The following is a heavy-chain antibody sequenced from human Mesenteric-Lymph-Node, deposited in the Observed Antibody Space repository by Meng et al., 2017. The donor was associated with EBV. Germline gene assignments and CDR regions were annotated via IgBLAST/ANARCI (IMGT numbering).Heavy chain of an antibody. V-gene: IGHV4-34*12. CDR3: ATGWGKANY. J-gene: IGHJ4*02. CDR2: VIHSGNT. CDR1: GDSFSAYY. D-gene: IGHD3-16*01. Sequence: QVQLQQWGAGLLKPSETLSLTCDVYGDSFSAYYWRWIRQPPGRGLEWIGDVIHSGNTSYSPSLKSRVTISVDTSKRQFSLKLRSMTAADTAAYYCATGWGKANYWGQGTLVTVSS.